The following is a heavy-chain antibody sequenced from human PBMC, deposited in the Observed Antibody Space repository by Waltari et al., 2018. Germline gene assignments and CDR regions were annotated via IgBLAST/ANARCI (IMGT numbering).Heavy chain of an antibody. J-gene: IGHJ4*02. CDR3: ATAVGGNMESDY. CDR1: VYTFSTYG. V-gene: IGHV1-18*04. Sequence: QVQLVQSGAEVKKPGASVKRSCKASVYTFSTYGISWVRQAPGQGLEWMGWISPFNSNTNYAQKFEGRVTLTTDTSTSTAYMELRSLKSDDTAVYYCATAVGGNMESDYWGQGTLVTVSS. CDR2: ISPFNSNT. D-gene: IGHD6-19*01.